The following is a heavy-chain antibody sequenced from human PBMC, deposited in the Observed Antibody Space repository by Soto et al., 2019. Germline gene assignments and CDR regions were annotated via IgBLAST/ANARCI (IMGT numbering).Heavy chain of an antibody. CDR3: ARVNNWNYPVDF. Sequence: PGGSLRLSCAASGFTFSKFWMHWVRQAPGKGLTWVSRINSDGSNTGYADTVKGRFTISRDNAKSTLYLQMNSLTADDTAVYYCARVNNWNYPVDFWGQGTLVTVSS. J-gene: IGHJ4*02. CDR2: INSDGSNT. V-gene: IGHV3-74*01. D-gene: IGHD1-7*01. CDR1: GFTFSKFW.